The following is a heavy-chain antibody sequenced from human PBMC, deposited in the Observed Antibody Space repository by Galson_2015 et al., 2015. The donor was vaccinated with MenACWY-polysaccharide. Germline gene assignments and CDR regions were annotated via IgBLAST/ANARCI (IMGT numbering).Heavy chain of an antibody. CDR3: AKDSTDFWSVAGRFDH. D-gene: IGHD3-3*01. V-gene: IGHV3-23*01. CDR2: IRSSGTNT. CDR1: GFTFTSYA. J-gene: IGHJ5*02. Sequence: SLRLSCAASGFTFTSYAMSWVRQAPGKGLEWVSAIRSSGTNTYYADPVKGRFTISRDNSKNTLYLQMNSLRAEDTAAYYCAKDSTDFWSVAGRFDHWGQGTLVTVSS.